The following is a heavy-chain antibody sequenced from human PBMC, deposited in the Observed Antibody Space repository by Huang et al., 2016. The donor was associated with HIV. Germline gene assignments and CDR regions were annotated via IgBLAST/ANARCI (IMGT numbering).Heavy chain of an antibody. D-gene: IGHD5-18*01. CDR1: GFPFNNHA. CDR2: ISNDGRNN. V-gene: IGHV3-30*04. J-gene: IGHJ3*02. Sequence: QVQLVESGGGVVQPGRSLRLSCAASGFPFNNHAMHWVRQAPGKGLDWVAVISNDGRNNYYADCVKGRFTISRDSSKSTLFLHMTSLRTEDTAVYYCARAKDTWDAYDIWGQGTMVIVSS. CDR3: ARAKDTWDAYDI.